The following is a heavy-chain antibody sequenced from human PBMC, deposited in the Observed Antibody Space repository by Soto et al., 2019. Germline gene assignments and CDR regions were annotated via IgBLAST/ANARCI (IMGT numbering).Heavy chain of an antibody. CDR1: GGAISSYY. Sequence: SETLSLTCTVSGGAISSYYWSWIWQPPGKGLAWIGYIYYSGSTTYNPSLKSRVTISVDTSKNQFSLKLSSVTAADTAVYYCARLNNWFDPWGQGTLGAVSS. V-gene: IGHV4-59*01. CDR2: IYYSGST. J-gene: IGHJ5*02. CDR3: ARLNNWFDP.